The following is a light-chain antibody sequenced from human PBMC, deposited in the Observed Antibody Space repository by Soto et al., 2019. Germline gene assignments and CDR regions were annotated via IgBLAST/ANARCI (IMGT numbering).Light chain of an antibody. V-gene: IGLV1-40*01. J-gene: IGLJ3*02. CDR1: SSNIGAGCD. CDR3: QSYDSSLGGWV. CDR2: GNS. Sequence: QSVLTQPPSVSGAPGQRVTISCTGSSSNIGAGCDVHWYQQLPGTAPKLLIYGNSNRPSGVPDRFSGSKSGTSASLAITGLQAEDEADYYCQSYDSSLGGWVFGGGTKVTVL.